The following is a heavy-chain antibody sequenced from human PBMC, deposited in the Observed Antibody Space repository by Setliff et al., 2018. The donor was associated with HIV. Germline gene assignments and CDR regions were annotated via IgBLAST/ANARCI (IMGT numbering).Heavy chain of an antibody. V-gene: IGHV4-61*09. D-gene: IGHD3-16*01. Sequence: ASETLSLTCTVSGGSISSNSYSWSWIRQPAGKGLEWIGHTYPSGSTNYNPSLKSRVSISVDTSKNQFSLKLNSVTAADTAVYYCARDLLLGGSSYWYFDLWGRGTLVTVS. J-gene: IGHJ2*01. CDR2: TYPSGST. CDR3: ARDLLLGGSSYWYFDL. CDR1: GGSISSNSYS.